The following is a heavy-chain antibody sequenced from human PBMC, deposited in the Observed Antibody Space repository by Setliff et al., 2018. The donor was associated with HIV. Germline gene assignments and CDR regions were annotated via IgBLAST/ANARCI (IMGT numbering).Heavy chain of an antibody. V-gene: IGHV1-3*01. J-gene: IGHJ2*01. CDR2: VNAGNGDT. Sequence: ASVKVSCKASGYTFTNYAIRWVRQAPGQRLEWMGWVNAGNGDTKYSQKFQGRVTITTDTSASTAYMELNSLSSEDTAVYYCARHQAPYYGSSGYNPNWYFDLWGRGTLVTVSS. CDR1: GYTFTNYA. CDR3: ARHQAPYYGSSGYNPNWYFDL. D-gene: IGHD3-22*01.